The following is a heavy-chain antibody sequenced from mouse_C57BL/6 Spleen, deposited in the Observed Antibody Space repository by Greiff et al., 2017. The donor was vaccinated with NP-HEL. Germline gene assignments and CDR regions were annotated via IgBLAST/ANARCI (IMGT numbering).Heavy chain of an antibody. V-gene: IGHV1-69*01. CDR1: GYTFTSYW. Sequence: QVQLQQPGAELVMPGASVKLSCKASGYTFTSYWMHWVKQRPGQGLEWIGEIDPSDSYTNYNQKFKGKSTLTVDKSSSTAYMQLSSLTSEDSAVYYCARGDGYPSCYFDVWGTGTTVTVSS. J-gene: IGHJ1*03. CDR2: IDPSDSYT. D-gene: IGHD2-3*01. CDR3: ARGDGYPSCYFDV.